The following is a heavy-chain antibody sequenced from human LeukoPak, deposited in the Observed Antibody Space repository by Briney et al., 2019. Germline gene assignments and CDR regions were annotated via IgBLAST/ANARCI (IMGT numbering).Heavy chain of an antibody. V-gene: IGHV3-30-3*01. Sequence: GGSLKLSCAASGFTFSSYAMHWVRQAPGKGLEWVAVISYDGSNKYYADSVKGRFTISRDNSKNTLYLQMNSLRAEDTAVYYCASGGPYDFWSAFGYWGQEPWSPSPQ. CDR3: ASGGPYDFWSAFGY. J-gene: IGHJ4*01. CDR2: ISYDGSNK. D-gene: IGHD3-3*01. CDR1: GFTFSSYA.